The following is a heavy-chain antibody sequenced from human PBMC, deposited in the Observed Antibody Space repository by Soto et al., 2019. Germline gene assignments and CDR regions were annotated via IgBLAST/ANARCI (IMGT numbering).Heavy chain of an antibody. J-gene: IGHJ4*02. CDR2: ISSNGGST. CDR3: ARGPIGMATISPFFYFDY. V-gene: IGHV3-64*01. Sequence: GGSLRLSCAASGFTFSSYAMHWVRQAPGKGLEYVSAISSNGGSTYYANSVKGRFTISRDNSKNTLYLQMGSLRAEDMAVYYCARGPIGMATISPFFYFDYWGQGTLVTVSS. D-gene: IGHD5-12*01. CDR1: GFTFSSYA.